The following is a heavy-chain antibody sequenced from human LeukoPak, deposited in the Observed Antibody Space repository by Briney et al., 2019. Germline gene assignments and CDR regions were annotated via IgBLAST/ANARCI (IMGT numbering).Heavy chain of an antibody. CDR2: ISGSGGST. CDR1: GFTFSSYA. CDR3: AKDLKMTNYFDY. D-gene: IGHD5-24*01. J-gene: IGHJ4*02. V-gene: IGHV3-23*01. Sequence: GGSLRLSRAASGFTFSSYAMSWVRQAPGKGLEWVSAISGSGGSTYYADSVKGRFTTSRDNSKNTLYLQMNSLRAEDTAVYYCAKDLKMTNYFDYWGQGTLVTVSS.